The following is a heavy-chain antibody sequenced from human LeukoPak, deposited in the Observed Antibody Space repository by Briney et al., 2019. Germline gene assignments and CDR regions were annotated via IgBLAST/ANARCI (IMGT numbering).Heavy chain of an antibody. CDR3: ARGEPHYYYDSSGYYYP. D-gene: IGHD3-22*01. V-gene: IGHV4-34*01. Sequence: SETLSLTCAVYGGSFSGYYWSWIRQPPGKGLEWIGEINHSGSTNYNPSLRSRVTISVDTSKNQFSLKLSSVTAADTAVYYCARGEPHYYYDSSGYYYPWGQGTLVTVSS. CDR1: GGSFSGYY. CDR2: INHSGST. J-gene: IGHJ5*02.